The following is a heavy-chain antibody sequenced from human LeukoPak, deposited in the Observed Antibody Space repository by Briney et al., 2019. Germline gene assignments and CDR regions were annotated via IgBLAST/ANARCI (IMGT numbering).Heavy chain of an antibody. CDR1: GFTFSDYA. V-gene: IGHV3-23*01. D-gene: IGHD2-15*01. Sequence: SGGSLRLSCAASGFTFSDYAMTWVRQAPGKGLEWVSAISGSGGTTYYADSLKGRFTISRDNAKNTLYLQMNSLRAEDTAVYYCYCSGGSCPWWGQGTLVTVSS. J-gene: IGHJ4*02. CDR3: YCSGGSCPW. CDR2: ISGSGGTT.